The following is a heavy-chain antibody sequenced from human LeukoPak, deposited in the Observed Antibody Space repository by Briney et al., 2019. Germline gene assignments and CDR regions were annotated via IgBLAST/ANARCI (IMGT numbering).Heavy chain of an antibody. D-gene: IGHD2-15*01. V-gene: IGHV3-23*01. Sequence: GGSLRLSCAASGFTFSSYGMHWVRQAPGKGLEWVSAISGSGGSTYYADSVKGRFTISRDNSKNTLYLQMNSLRAEDTAVYYCATLVVSAPDYGMDVWGQGTTVTVSS. CDR2: ISGSGGST. CDR3: ATLVVSAPDYGMDV. J-gene: IGHJ6*02. CDR1: GFTFSSYG.